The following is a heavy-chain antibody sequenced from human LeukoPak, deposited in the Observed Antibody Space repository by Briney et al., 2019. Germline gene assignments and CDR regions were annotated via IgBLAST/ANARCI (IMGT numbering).Heavy chain of an antibody. CDR3: ARDRRVCTGWFDP. Sequence: SQTLSLTCAVSGGSISSGGYSWSWIRQPPGKGLEWIGYIYHSGSTYYNPSLKSRVTISVDRSKNQFSLKLSSVTAADTAVYYCARDRRVCTGWFDPWGQGTLVTVSS. CDR1: GGSISSGGYS. CDR2: IYHSGST. J-gene: IGHJ5*02. V-gene: IGHV4-30-2*01.